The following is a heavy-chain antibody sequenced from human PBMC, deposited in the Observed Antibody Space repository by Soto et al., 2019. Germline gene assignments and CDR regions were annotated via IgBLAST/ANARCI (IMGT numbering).Heavy chain of an antibody. CDR3: ARVYCISTSCPFVY. CDR2: IYYSGST. D-gene: IGHD2-2*01. CDR1: GGSMSSGGYY. Sequence: SETLSLTCTVSGGSMSSGGYYWSWIRQPPGKGLEWIGYIYYSGSTNYNPSLKSRVTISVDTSKNQFSLKLSSVTAADTAVYYCARVYCISTSCPFVYWGQGTLVTVPS. J-gene: IGHJ4*02. V-gene: IGHV4-61*08.